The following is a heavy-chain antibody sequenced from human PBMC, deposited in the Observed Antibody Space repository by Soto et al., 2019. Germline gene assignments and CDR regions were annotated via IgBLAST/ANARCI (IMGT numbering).Heavy chain of an antibody. D-gene: IGHD4-17*01. CDR2: IRSKSYGKTT. J-gene: IGHJ2*01. CDR3: TSVFWDYGDPKWYFYL. V-gene: IGHV3-49*03. Sequence: PGGSLRLSCSTSGFTFGDYGMTWFRQAPGKGLEWVGLIRSKSYGKTTEYAASATDRFTISRDDSKRIAYLQMNSLKADDTAVYYCTSVFWDYGDPKWYFYLCGRGTLVIVSS. CDR1: GFTFGDYG.